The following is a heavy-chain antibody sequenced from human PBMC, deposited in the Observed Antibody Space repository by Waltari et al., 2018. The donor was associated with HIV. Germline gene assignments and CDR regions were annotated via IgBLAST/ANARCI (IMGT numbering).Heavy chain of an antibody. Sequence: QMQLQESGPGLVKPSETLSLTCTVSAGSIDSSSYYWGWVRQPPGKGLEWIGDIYYRGNPYYNPSLRSRVTISVDTLKNQYSLRLTSVTAADTAVYFCASITMAEGVIMGPHFFDYWGQGMLVIVSS. V-gene: IGHV4-39*01. CDR1: AGSIDSSSYY. J-gene: IGHJ4*02. D-gene: IGHD3-10*01. CDR3: ASITMAEGVIMGPHFFDY. CDR2: IYYRGNP.